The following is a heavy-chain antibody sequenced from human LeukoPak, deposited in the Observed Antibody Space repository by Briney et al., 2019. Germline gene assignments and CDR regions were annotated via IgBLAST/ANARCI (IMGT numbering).Heavy chain of an antibody. Sequence: PSQTLSLTCTASGFTISSGSYYWICIRPPDGKVLVSLVHIYTSGRTNYNPSLKSRATISVDTSKTQFSLKPSSVAAADTAVYYCARNGSPKLPYDFWSGRLYRNWFDHCCQGTPVTVFS. CDR3: ARNGSPKLPYDFWSGRLYRNWFDH. V-gene: IGHV4-61*09. CDR1: GFTISSGSYY. CDR2: IYTSGRT. D-gene: IGHD3-3*01. J-gene: IGHJ5*02.